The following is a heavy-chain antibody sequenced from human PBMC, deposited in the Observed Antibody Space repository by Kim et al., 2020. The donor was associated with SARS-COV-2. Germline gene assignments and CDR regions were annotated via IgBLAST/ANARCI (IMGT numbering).Heavy chain of an antibody. J-gene: IGHJ4*02. Sequence: NPSLKSRVTISVDTSKNQFSLKLSSVTAADTAVYYCARGLLWFGRGYFDYWGQGTLVTVSS. CDR3: ARGLLWFGRGYFDY. D-gene: IGHD3-10*01. V-gene: IGHV4-34*01.